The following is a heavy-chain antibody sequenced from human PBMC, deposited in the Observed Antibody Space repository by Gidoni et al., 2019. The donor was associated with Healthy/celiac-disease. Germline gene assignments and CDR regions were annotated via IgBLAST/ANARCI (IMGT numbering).Heavy chain of an antibody. Sequence: QVKLVQSGAEVKKPGSSVKVSCKASGGTFSSYAISWVRQAPGQGLEWMGGIIPILGTANYAQKFQGRVTITADKSTSTAYMELSSLRSEDTAVYYCAREWTDGQAYSSGWYDGAFDIWGQGTMVTVSS. D-gene: IGHD6-19*01. CDR1: GGTFSSYA. J-gene: IGHJ3*02. CDR3: AREWTDGQAYSSGWYDGAFDI. CDR2: IIPILGTA. V-gene: IGHV1-69*06.